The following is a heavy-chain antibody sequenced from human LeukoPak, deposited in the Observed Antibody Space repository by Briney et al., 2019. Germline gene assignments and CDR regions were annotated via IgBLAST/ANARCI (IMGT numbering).Heavy chain of an antibody. D-gene: IGHD6-13*01. V-gene: IGHV3-21*01. CDR1: GFTFSTFA. Sequence: GGSLRLSCAASGFTFSTFAMIWVRQPPGKGLEWVSSISSSSSYIYYADSVKGRFTISRDNAKNSLYLQMNSLRAEDTAVYYCARDFEFGSAAGTPNWGQGTLVTVSS. CDR3: ARDFEFGSAAGTPN. CDR2: ISSSSSYI. J-gene: IGHJ4*02.